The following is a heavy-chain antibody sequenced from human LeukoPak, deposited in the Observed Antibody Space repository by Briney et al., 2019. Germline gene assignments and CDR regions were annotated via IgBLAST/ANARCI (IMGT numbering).Heavy chain of an antibody. J-gene: IGHJ6*01. CDR2: IYPGDSDT. V-gene: IGHV5-51*01. CDR3: ARTVGSTTGIGYYYYGMDV. Sequence: GESLKISCKGSGYSFTSYWIGWVRQMPGKGLERMGIIYPGDSDTRYSPSFQGQVTISADKSISTAYLQWSSLKASDTAMYYCARTVGSTTGIGYYYYGMDVWGQGTTVTVSS. CDR1: GYSFTSYW. D-gene: IGHD1-14*01.